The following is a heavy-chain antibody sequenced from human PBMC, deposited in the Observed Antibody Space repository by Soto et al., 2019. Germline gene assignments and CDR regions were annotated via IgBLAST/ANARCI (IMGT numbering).Heavy chain of an antibody. J-gene: IGHJ4*02. CDR3: AKCPTVATIRYSFDY. D-gene: IGHD5-12*01. CDR2: ISGSGVST. Sequence: GGSLRLSCAASGFTFSSYAMSWVRQAPGKGLEWVSAISGSGVSTYYADSLKGRFTISRDNSKNTLYLQMNSLRAEDTALYCCAKCPTVATIRYSFDYWGQGTLVTVSS. V-gene: IGHV3-23*01. CDR1: GFTFSSYA.